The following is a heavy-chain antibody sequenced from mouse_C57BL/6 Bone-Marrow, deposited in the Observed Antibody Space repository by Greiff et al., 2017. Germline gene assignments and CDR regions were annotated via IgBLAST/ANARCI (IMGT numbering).Heavy chain of an antibody. CDR3: ARAYYYGSRYAMDY. CDR1: GYTFTSYG. D-gene: IGHD1-1*01. CDR2: IYPRSGNT. J-gene: IGHJ4*01. Sequence: VQLQQSGAELARPGASVKLSCKASGYTFTSYGISWVKQRTGQGLEWIGEIYPRSGNTYYNEKFKGKATLTADKSSSTAYMELRSLTSEDSAVYFCARAYYYGSRYAMDYWGQGTSVTVSS. V-gene: IGHV1-81*01.